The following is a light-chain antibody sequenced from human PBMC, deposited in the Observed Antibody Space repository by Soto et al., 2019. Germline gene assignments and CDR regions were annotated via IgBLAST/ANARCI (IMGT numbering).Light chain of an antibody. V-gene: IGKV3-11*01. CDR1: QSVSSK. J-gene: IGKJ5*01. CDR2: GAS. CDR3: QQRSNWPPIT. Sequence: EIMMTQSPATLSVSPGEGATLSCRASQSVSSKLAWYQQKPGQAPRLSIYGASTRATGIPARFSGSGSGTDLTLTLDNLEPEDFAIYYCQQRSNWPPITFGQGTRLEIK.